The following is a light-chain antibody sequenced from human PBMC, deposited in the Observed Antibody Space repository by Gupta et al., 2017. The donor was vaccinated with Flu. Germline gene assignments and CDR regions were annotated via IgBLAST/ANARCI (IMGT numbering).Light chain of an antibody. CDR2: GGS. Sequence: IVITQSLLSLPVTTGEPASISFRSSHSRRQSNGYNYLDWYRQKPGQAPQLLIYGGSKRADGVPDRFSGSGYGTDFTLKISRGEAEDVGVYYCKQELQTPKTFGQGTQVEIK. CDR3: KQELQTPKT. V-gene: IGKV2-28*01. CDR1: HSRRQSNGYNY. J-gene: IGKJ1*01.